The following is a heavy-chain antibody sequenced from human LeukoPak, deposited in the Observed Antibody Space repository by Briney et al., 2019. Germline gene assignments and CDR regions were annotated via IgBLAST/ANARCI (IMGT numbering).Heavy chain of an antibody. Sequence: GASVKVSFKASGYTFTGYYMHWVRQAPGQGLEWMGWINPNSGGTNYAQKFQGRVTMTRDTSISTAYMELSRLRSDDTAVYYCARDSLPAANYGMDVWGQGTTVTVSS. CDR1: GYTFTGYY. D-gene: IGHD2-2*01. J-gene: IGHJ6*02. CDR3: ARDSLPAANYGMDV. CDR2: INPNSGGT. V-gene: IGHV1-2*02.